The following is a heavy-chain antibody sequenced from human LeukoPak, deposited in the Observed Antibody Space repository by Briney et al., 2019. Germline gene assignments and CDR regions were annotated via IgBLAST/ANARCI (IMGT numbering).Heavy chain of an antibody. J-gene: IGHJ4*02. CDR2: INHSGST. D-gene: IGHD4-17*01. V-gene: IGHV4-34*01. CDR1: GGAFSEYY. CDR3: ARVTTPWYFDY. Sequence: SGTLSLTCAVYGGAFSEYYWDWIRQPPGKGLEWIGEINHSGSTNYNPSLKSRVTISVDTSKNQFSLKLSSVTAADTAVYYCARVTTPWYFDYWGQGTLVTVSS.